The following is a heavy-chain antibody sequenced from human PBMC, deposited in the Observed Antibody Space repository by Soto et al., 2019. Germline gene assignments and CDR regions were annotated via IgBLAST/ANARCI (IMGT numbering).Heavy chain of an antibody. Sequence: QVQLQESGPGLGKPSETLSLPSAVYVGSFSSNKGWVWVRQPPGKGREWIGEIYHSGSTNYNPSLKSRVTISLDKSKNQFSLKLTSVTAADSAVYYCARDDHIVVVPTSLGAMDVWGQGTTVTVSS. J-gene: IGHJ6*02. CDR1: VGSFSSNKG. D-gene: IGHD2-2*01. CDR3: ARDDHIVVVPTSLGAMDV. CDR2: IYHSGST. V-gene: IGHV4-4*02.